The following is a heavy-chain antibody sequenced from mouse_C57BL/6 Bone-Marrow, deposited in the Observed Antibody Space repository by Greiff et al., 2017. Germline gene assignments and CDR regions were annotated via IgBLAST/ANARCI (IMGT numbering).Heavy chain of an antibody. CDR3: TTKRPQLRLRTLDY. CDR2: IDPENGDT. V-gene: IGHV14-4*01. J-gene: IGHJ2*01. Sequence: VQLQQSGAELVRPGASVKLSCTASGFNIKDDYMHWVKQRPEQGLAWIGWIDPENGDTEYASKFQGKATITADTSSNTAYLQLSSLTSEDTAVYYCTTKRPQLRLRTLDYWGQGTTLTVSS. CDR1: GFNIKDDY. D-gene: IGHD3-2*02.